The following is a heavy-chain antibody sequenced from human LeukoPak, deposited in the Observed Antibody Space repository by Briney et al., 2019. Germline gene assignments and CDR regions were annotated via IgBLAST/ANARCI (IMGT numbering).Heavy chain of an antibody. CDR2: IYYGGST. CDR3: ARTPPYYYYYMDV. D-gene: IGHD2-15*01. J-gene: IGHJ6*03. CDR1: GGFISSYY. V-gene: IGHV4-59*01. Sequence: KASETLSLTCTVPGGFISSYYWSWLRQPPGKGLEWIGYIYYGGSTNYNPSLKSRVTISVDTSKNQFSLKLSSVTAADTAVYYCARTPPYYYYYMDVWGKGTTVTVSS.